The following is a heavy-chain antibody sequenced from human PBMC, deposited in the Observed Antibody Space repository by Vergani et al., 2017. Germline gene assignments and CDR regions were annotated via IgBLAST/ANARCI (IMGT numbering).Heavy chain of an antibody. Sequence: QVQLVESGGGEVQPGRSLRLSCSAAGFPFSDYGVHWVRQAPGKGLEWVSVISYDGNKKNYAYSVKGRFTISRDNSKNTLYLEMNALRAEDTAVYYCARDFLTRVTTLDYYYMGVWGKGTTVTVSS. CDR2: ISYDGNKK. V-gene: IGHV3-30*03. D-gene: IGHD1-1*01. J-gene: IGHJ6*03. CDR3: ARDFLTRVTTLDYYYMGV. CDR1: GFPFSDYG.